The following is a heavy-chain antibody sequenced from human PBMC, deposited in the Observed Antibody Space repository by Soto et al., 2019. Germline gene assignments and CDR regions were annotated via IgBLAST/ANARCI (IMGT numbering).Heavy chain of an antibody. J-gene: IGHJ5*02. Sequence: TLSLTCSVSGVTMSYGGYSWSWIRQSPGKGLEWLGYISHLETTYYNPSFKSRLSLSIDTSKNQFSLRLTSVTAADTAVYYCARAASPYFDLLSAFHPWGQGTLVTVSS. CDR2: ISHLETT. CDR3: ARAASPYFDLLSAFHP. V-gene: IGHV4-30-2*06. D-gene: IGHD3-9*01. CDR1: GVTMSYGGYS.